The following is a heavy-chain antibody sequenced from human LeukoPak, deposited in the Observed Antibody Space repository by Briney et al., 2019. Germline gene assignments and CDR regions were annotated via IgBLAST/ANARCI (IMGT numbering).Heavy chain of an antibody. D-gene: IGHD1-26*01. J-gene: IGHJ4*02. CDR1: GYTFTNFD. Sequence: ASVKVSCKASGYTFTNFDINWVRQATGQGLEWMGWMNPNSGNTGYAQKFQGRVTITRNTSISTAYMELSSLRSEDTAVYYCARAVRKNSGSYYYFDYWGQGTLVTVSS. CDR3: ARAVRKNSGSYYYFDY. V-gene: IGHV1-8*01. CDR2: MNPNSGNT.